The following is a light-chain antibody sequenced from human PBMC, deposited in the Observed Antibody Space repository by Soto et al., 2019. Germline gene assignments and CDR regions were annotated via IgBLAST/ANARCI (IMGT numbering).Light chain of an antibody. V-gene: IGKV1-5*03. CDR2: KAS. Sequence: DIPMTQSPSTVYGSVGDRVTITCRASQTISSWLAWYQQKPGKAPKFLIYKASTLKSGVPSRFSGSGSWTELTLTISSLQPDDFATYYCQHYNSYSEAFGQGTKVDI. CDR3: QHYNSYSEA. CDR1: QTISSW. J-gene: IGKJ1*01.